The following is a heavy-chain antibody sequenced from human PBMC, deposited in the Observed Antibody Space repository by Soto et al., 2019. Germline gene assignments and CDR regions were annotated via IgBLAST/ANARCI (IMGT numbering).Heavy chain of an antibody. V-gene: IGHV4-28*03. D-gene: IGHD2-2*01. Sequence: QVQLQESGPRLVKPSDTLSLICAVSGYSISSSNWWGWIRQPPGKGLEWIGNIYYSGSAYYNPSLKSRVTMSVDTSKNQFSLKLTSVTAVDTAVYYCARGDYAKAFDIWGQGTTVTVSS. J-gene: IGHJ3*02. CDR1: GYSISSSNW. CDR2: IYYSGSA. CDR3: ARGDYAKAFDI.